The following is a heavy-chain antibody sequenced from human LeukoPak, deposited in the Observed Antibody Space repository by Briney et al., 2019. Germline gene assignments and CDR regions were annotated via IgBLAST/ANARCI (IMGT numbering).Heavy chain of an antibody. J-gene: IGHJ6*03. V-gene: IGHV3-48*03. Sequence: GGSLRLSCAASGLTFSSYWMSWVRQAPGKGLEWVSYISSSGSTIYYADSVKGRFTISRDNAKNSLDLQMNSLRAEDTAVYYCARGTIADYYDSSGYSYYYHYYMDVWGKGTTVTISS. CDR2: ISSSGSTI. CDR1: GLTFSSYW. CDR3: ARGTIADYYDSSGYSYYYHYYMDV. D-gene: IGHD3-22*01.